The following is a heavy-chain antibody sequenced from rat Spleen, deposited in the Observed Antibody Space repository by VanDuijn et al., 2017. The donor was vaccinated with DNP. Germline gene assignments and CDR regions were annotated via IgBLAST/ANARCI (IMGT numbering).Heavy chain of an antibody. V-gene: IGHV3-1*01. J-gene: IGHJ4*01. Sequence: EVQLQESGPGLVKPSQSLSLTCSVTGYSITSNYWAWIRKFPGNKMEWMGYIRNSGSTSYNPTLKSRISITRDTSKNQFFLQLNSVTTEDTATYYCARYDPRCYVMDAWGQGASVTVSS. CDR3: ARYDPRCYVMDA. CDR1: GYSITSNY. CDR2: IRNSGST. D-gene: IGHD3-1*01.